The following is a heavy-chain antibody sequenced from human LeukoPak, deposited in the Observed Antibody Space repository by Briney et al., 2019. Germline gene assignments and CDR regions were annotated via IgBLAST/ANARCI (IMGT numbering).Heavy chain of an antibody. V-gene: IGHV4-38-2*02. Sequence: SETLSLTCTVSGYSISSGYYWGWIRQPPGKGLEWIGSIYHSGSTCYNPSLKSRVTISVDTSKNQFSLKLSSVTAADTAVYYCARADYSSTWSHDYYYMDVWGKGTTVTVSS. J-gene: IGHJ6*03. CDR1: GYSISSGYY. D-gene: IGHD6-13*01. CDR3: ARADYSSTWSHDYYYMDV. CDR2: IYHSGST.